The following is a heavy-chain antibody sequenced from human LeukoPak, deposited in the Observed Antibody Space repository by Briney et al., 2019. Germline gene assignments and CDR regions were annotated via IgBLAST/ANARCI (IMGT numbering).Heavy chain of an antibody. D-gene: IGHD1-26*01. Sequence: GGSLRLSCAGSGFTFNTSAMSWVRQAPGKGLEWVSAISGSGRSTYYTDSVRGRFTISRDNSKNALYLQMNSLRAEDTAVYFCAKGRGTRVYNWFDTWGQGILVTVSS. CDR1: GFTFNTSA. CDR2: ISGSGRST. J-gene: IGHJ5*02. V-gene: IGHV3-23*01. CDR3: AKGRGTRVYNWFDT.